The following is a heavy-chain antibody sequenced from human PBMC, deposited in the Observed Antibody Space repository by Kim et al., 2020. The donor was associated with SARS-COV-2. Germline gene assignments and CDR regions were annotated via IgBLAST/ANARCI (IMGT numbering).Heavy chain of an antibody. Sequence: YSPSFQGHVTISADKSISTAYLQWSSLKASDTAMYYCASGILGIPSDFDYWGQGTLVTVSS. V-gene: IGHV5-10-1*01. CDR3: ASGILGIPSDFDY. D-gene: IGHD7-27*01. J-gene: IGHJ4*02.